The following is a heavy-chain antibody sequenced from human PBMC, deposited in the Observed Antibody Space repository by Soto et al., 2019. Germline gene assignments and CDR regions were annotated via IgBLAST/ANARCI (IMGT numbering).Heavy chain of an antibody. Sequence: SQTLSLTCAISGDTVSSNDAVWNWIRQSPSRGLEWLGRTYYRSKWHNDYAASVKSRITINPDTSKNQFSLQLSSVTPEDTAVYYCARENTMVRGAIKPLDFWGLGTLVTVSS. V-gene: IGHV6-1*01. CDR1: GDTVSSNDAV. J-gene: IGHJ4*02. CDR2: TYYRSKWHN. CDR3: ARENTMVRGAIKPLDF. D-gene: IGHD3-10*01.